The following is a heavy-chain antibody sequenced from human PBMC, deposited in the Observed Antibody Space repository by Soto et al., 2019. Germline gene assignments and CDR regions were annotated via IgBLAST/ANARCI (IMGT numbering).Heavy chain of an antibody. CDR3: ARDPFPSYGVVIRYFDY. CDR1: GFTFSSYA. Sequence: PGGSLRLSCAASGFTFSSYAMHWVRQAPGKGLEWVAVISYDGSNKYYADSVKGRFTISRDNSKNTLYLQMNSLRAEDTAVYYCARDPFPSYGVVIRYFDYWGQGTLVTVSS. J-gene: IGHJ4*02. D-gene: IGHD3-3*01. V-gene: IGHV3-30-3*01. CDR2: ISYDGSNK.